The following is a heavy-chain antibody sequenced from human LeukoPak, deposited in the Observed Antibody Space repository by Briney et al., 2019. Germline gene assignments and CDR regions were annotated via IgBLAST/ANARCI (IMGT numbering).Heavy chain of an antibody. CDR1: GFTVSSNY. V-gene: IGHV3-66*01. CDR2: IYSGGST. Sequence: GGSLRLSCAASGFTVSSNYMSWVRQAPGKGLEWVSVIYSGGSTYYADSVKGRFTISRDDSKNTLYLQMNSLRPEDTAVYYCAKGVYYCSSSTCPQYYYYMDVWGKGTTVTVSS. CDR3: AKGVYYCSSSTCPQYYYYMDV. J-gene: IGHJ6*03. D-gene: IGHD2-2*01.